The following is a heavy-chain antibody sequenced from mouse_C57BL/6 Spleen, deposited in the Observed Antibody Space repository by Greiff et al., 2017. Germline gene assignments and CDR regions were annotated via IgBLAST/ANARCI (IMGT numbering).Heavy chain of an antibody. Sequence: EVKVVESGGGLVQPKGSLKLSCAASGFSFNTYAMNWVRQAPGTGLAWVARIRSKSNNYATYYAGSVKDRFTISRDESESLLYLQMNNLKTEDTAMYYCVRPLGDYWGQGSTLTVSS. CDR3: VRPLGDY. CDR2: IRSKSNNYAT. J-gene: IGHJ2*01. V-gene: IGHV10-1*01. D-gene: IGHD4-1*01. CDR1: GFSFNTYA.